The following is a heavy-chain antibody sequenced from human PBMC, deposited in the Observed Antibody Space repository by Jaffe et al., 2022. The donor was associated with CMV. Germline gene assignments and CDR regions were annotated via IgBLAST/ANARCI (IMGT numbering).Heavy chain of an antibody. Sequence: QVQLVESGGGVVQPGRSLRLSCAGSGFTFSSYGIHWVRQAPGKGLEWVAAISYDGRDKYYTDYVKGRFSISRDDSKNTLYLQMNSLRADDTAVYFCARDGPIGNSWSQGEYWGQGTLVTVAS. CDR3: ARDGPIGNSWSQGEY. CDR2: ISYDGRDK. V-gene: IGHV3-33*08. CDR1: GFTFSSYG. D-gene: IGHD2-15*01. J-gene: IGHJ4*02.